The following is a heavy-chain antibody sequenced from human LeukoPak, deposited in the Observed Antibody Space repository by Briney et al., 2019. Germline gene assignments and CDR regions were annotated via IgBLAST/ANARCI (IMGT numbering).Heavy chain of an antibody. J-gene: IGHJ4*02. CDR1: GGSISSYY. CDR3: AREWIVGATDY. Sequence: PSETLSLTCTVSGGSISSYYWSWIRQPAGKGLEWIGRIYSSGSTNYNPSLKSRVTMSVDTSKNQFSLKLSSVTAADTTVYYCAREWIVGATDYWGQGTLVTVSS. V-gene: IGHV4-4*07. CDR2: IYSSGST. D-gene: IGHD1-26*01.